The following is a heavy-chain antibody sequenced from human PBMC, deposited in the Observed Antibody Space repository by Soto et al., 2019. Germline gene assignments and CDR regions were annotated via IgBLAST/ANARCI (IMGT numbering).Heavy chain of an antibody. CDR1: GGSFSGYY. J-gene: IGHJ6*02. V-gene: IGHV4-34*01. Sequence: SETLSLTCAVYGGSFSGYYWSWIRQPPGKGLEWIGEINHSGSTNYNPSLKSRVTISVDTSKNQCSLKLSSVTAADTAVYYCARGRITMVRGHNSGMDVWGQGTTVTVSS. D-gene: IGHD3-10*01. CDR3: ARGRITMVRGHNSGMDV. CDR2: INHSGST.